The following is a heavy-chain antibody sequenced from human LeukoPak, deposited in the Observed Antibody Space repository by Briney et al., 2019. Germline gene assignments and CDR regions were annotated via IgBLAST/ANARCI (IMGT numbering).Heavy chain of an antibody. CDR2: IKQDGSEK. D-gene: IGHD2-21*01. CDR3: ARVTRFPFDAFDI. J-gene: IGHJ3*02. Sequence: ETLSLTCAVSGGSISSSNWWSWVRQPPGKGLEWVANIKQDGSEKYYVDSVKGRFTISRDNAKNSLYLQMNSLRAEDTAVYYCARVTRFPFDAFDIWGQGTMVTVSS. CDR1: GGSISSSNW. V-gene: IGHV3-7*01.